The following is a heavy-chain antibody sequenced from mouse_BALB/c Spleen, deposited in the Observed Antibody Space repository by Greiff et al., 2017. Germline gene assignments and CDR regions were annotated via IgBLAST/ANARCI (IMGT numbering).Heavy chain of an antibody. Sequence: EVKLEESGPELVKPGASVKISCKASGYSFTGYFMNWVKQSHGKSLEWIGRINPYNGDTFYNQKFKGKATLTVDKSSSTAHMELLSLTSEDSAVYYCGRRGNGNYYYAMDYWGQGTSVTVSS. CDR3: GRRGNGNYYYAMDY. CDR2: INPYNGDT. V-gene: IGHV1-37*01. J-gene: IGHJ4*01. CDR1: GYSFTGYF. D-gene: IGHD2-1*01.